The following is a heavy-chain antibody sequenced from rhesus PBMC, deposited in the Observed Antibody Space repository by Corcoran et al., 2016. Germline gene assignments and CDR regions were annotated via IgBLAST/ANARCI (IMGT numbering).Heavy chain of an antibody. CDR2: ISESGSTT. V-gene: IGHV3-100*02. J-gene: IGHJ4*01. CDR1: GLTFSSYE. Sequence: DVQLVESGGGLVKPGGSLRLFCGASGLTFSSYEIHWFRQAPEKGQERVSVISESGSTTYYADAVKGRLTISRDNAKNSLFLQMNSLRAEDTAVYYCTREGQYSNYFDYWGQGVLVTVSS. D-gene: IGHD4-23*01. CDR3: TREGQYSNYFDY.